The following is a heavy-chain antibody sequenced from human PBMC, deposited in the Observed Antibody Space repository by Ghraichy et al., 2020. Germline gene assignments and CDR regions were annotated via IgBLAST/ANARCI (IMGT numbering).Heavy chain of an antibody. Sequence: SETLPLTCTVSGGSISSYYWSWIRQPPGKGLEWIGYIYYSGSTNYNPSLKSRVTISVDTSKNQFSLKLSSVTAADTAVYYCARYRDLYSSSWYYFDYWGQGTLVTVSS. CDR1: GGSISSYY. CDR2: IYYSGST. J-gene: IGHJ4*02. V-gene: IGHV4-59*01. CDR3: ARYRDLYSSSWYYFDY. D-gene: IGHD6-13*01.